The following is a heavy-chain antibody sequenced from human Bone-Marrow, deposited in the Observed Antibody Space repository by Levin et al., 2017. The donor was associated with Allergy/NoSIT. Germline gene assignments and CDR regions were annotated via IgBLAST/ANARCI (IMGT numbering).Heavy chain of an antibody. CDR1: GFTFSTYW. CDR2: IKQDGSDK. D-gene: IGHD3-3*01. CDR3: ARMRRLTIFGVGYFDY. J-gene: IGHJ4*02. V-gene: IGHV3-7*01. Sequence: LSLTCAASGFTFSTYWMSWVRQAPGKGLEWVASIKQDGSDKNYVDSVKGRFTISRDNAKNSLYLQMNSLRAEDSGVYYCARMRRLTIFGVGYFDYWGQGTLVTVSS.